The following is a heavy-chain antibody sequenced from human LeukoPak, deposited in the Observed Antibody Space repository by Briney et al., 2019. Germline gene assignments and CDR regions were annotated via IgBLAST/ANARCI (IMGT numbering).Heavy chain of an antibody. Sequence: GGSLRLSCTASGFTFSSYWMSWVRQAPGKGLEWVANIKQAGTEKFYVDSVEGRFTISRDNAKNSLYLRMNSLRAEDTAVYYCARIRGDYHFDYWGQGTLVTVSS. V-gene: IGHV3-7*01. J-gene: IGHJ4*02. CDR2: IKQAGTEK. CDR1: GFTFSSYW. D-gene: IGHD4-17*01. CDR3: ARIRGDYHFDY.